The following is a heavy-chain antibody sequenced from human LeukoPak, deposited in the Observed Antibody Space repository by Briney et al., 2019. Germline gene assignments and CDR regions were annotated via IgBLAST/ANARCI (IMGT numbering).Heavy chain of an antibody. V-gene: IGHV4-61*02. CDR2: IYTSGST. D-gene: IGHD2-2*01. CDR3: ARDAYCSSTSCSIQLDYYYYYMDV. J-gene: IGHJ6*03. CDR1: GGSISSGSYY. Sequence: SETLSLTCTVSGGSISSGSYYWSWIRQPAGKGLEWIGRIYTSGSTNYNPSLKSRVTISVDTSKNQFSLKLSSVTAADTAVYYCARDAYCSSTSCSIQLDYYYYYMDVWGKGTTVTVSS.